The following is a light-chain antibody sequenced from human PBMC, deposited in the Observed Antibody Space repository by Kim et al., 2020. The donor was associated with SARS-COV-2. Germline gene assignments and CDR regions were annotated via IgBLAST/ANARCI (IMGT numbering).Light chain of an antibody. CDR3: QQYGTHST. V-gene: IGKV1-5*03. CDR2: KSS. J-gene: IGKJ1*01. Sequence: PACVGDTVTISCRASQSVGLWLAWYQHKPGQVRKLLMDKSSQIHPGVPSRFVGGGSGTHFTLTITSLQPSDFAVYYCQQYGTHSTFGPGTKVDIK. CDR1: QSVGLW.